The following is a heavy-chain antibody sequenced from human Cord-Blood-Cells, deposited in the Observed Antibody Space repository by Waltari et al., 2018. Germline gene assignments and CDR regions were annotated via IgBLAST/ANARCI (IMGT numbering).Heavy chain of an antibody. CDR1: GFTFSSYG. CDR2: IWYDGSNK. Sequence: QVQLVESVGGVVQPGRSLRLSCAASGFTFSSYGMHWVRQAPGKGLEWVAVIWYDGSNKVYADSVNGRFTIARDNSKHTLYLQMNSLRAEETAVYYCARDRAILTGYDAFDIWGQGTMVTVSS. D-gene: IGHD3-9*01. CDR3: ARDRAILTGYDAFDI. J-gene: IGHJ3*02. V-gene: IGHV3-33*01.